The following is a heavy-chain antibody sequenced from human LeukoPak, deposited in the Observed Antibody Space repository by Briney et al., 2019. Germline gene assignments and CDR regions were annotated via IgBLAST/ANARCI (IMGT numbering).Heavy chain of an antibody. V-gene: IGHV4-31*03. CDR1: GGSISSGGYY. J-gene: IGHJ3*02. Sequence: SETLSLTCTVSGGSISSGGYYWSWIRQHPGKGLEWIGYIYYSGSTYYNPSLKSRVTISVDTSKNQFSLKLSSVTAADTAVYYCARASYYYDSSGHPPILDIWGQGTMVTVSS. CDR2: IYYSGST. CDR3: ARASYYYDSSGHPPILDI. D-gene: IGHD3-22*01.